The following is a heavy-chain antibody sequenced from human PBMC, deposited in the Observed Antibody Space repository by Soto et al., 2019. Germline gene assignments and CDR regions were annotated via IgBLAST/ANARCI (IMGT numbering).Heavy chain of an antibody. CDR2: IYYSGYT. CDR3: ARLLCSVSYAQWYSDI. V-gene: IGHV4-39*01. CDR1: GGSINSNNYY. D-gene: IGHD3-10*02. Sequence: SETLSITCSVSGGSINSNNYYWGWIRQPPGKGLEWIGSIYYSGYTYYNPSLKSRITTSLDTSKNQVSLKLSSVTAADTAVYYCARLLCSVSYAQWYSDIWCRAILGTVS. J-gene: IGHJ2*01.